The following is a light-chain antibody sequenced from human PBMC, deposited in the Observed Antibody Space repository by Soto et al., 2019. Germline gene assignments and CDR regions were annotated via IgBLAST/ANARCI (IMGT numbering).Light chain of an antibody. Sequence: QSVLTQPPSASGTPGQRVTISCSGSSSNIGSNTVNWYQQLPGTAPKLLIYNNSQRPSGVPDRFSGSKSGTSASLAISGLQSEDEADYYCATLDDSLNGRVFGGGTKVTVL. V-gene: IGLV1-44*01. J-gene: IGLJ2*01. CDR1: SSNIGSNT. CDR2: NNS. CDR3: ATLDDSLNGRV.